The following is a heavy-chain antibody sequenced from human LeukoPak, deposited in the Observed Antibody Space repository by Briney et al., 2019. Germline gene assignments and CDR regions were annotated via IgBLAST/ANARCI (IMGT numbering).Heavy chain of an antibody. CDR2: IIPIFGTA. Sequence: ASVKVSCKASGGTFSSYAISWVRQAPGQGREGMGGIIPIFGTANYAQKFQGRVTITTDESTSTAYMELSSLRSEDTAVYYCARDRGYYYDSSGYYYPFDYWGQGTLVTVSS. CDR1: GGTFSSYA. CDR3: ARDRGYYYDSSGYYYPFDY. D-gene: IGHD3-22*01. V-gene: IGHV1-69*05. J-gene: IGHJ4*02.